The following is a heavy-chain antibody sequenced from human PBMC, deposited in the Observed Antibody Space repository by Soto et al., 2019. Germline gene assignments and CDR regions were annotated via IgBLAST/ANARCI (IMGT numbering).Heavy chain of an antibody. J-gene: IGHJ1*01. D-gene: IGHD3-16*01. CDR3: ARWGTTGGLDV. CDR1: GFTFRSYV. Sequence: QVQLVESGGGVVQPGTSLRVSCVGSGFTFRSYVMHWVRQAPGKGLEWVALTSYDGSDKYYDDSVRGRFTISRDNSRNTVDLQMDSLRLEDTAPYYCARWGTTGGLDVWGQGTLVSVSS. V-gene: IGHV3-30*19. CDR2: TSYDGSDK.